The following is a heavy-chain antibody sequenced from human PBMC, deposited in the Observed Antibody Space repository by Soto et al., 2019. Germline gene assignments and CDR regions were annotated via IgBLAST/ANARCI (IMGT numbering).Heavy chain of an antibody. CDR1: GDTFNNHT. V-gene: IGHV1-69*02. D-gene: IGHD5-12*01. CDR3: ARVSEMGTMSKGYYYYIDV. Sequence: QVQLVQSGAEVKKPGSSVKVSCKASGDTFNNHTISWVRQAPGQGLEWMGRIIPVLGVANYAQKFQGRVTITADKSTSTAYMEVSSLRYEDTAMYYCARVSEMGTMSKGYYYYIDVWGKGTTVTVSS. J-gene: IGHJ6*03. CDR2: IIPVLGVA.